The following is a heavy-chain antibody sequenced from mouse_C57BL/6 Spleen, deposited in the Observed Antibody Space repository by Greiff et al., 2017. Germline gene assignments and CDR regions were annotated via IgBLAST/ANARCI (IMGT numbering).Heavy chain of an antibody. CDR3: ARLGLPPFDY. CDR1: GYTFTSYW. D-gene: IGHD2-10*01. V-gene: IGHV1-69*01. J-gene: IGHJ2*01. CDR2: IDPSDSYT. Sequence: QVQLKQPGAELVMPGASVKLSCKASGYTFTSYWMHWVKQRPGQGLEWIGEIDPSDSYTNYNQQFKGKSTLTVDKSSSTAYMQLSSLTSEDSAVYYCARLGLPPFDYWGQGTTLTVSS.